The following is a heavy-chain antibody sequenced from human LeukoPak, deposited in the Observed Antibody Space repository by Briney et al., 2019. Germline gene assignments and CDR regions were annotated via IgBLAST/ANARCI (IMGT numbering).Heavy chain of an antibody. CDR1: GFTFRTYS. Sequence: GGSLRLSCAASGFTFRTYSMNWVRQAPGKGLEWVSLISGSTNTIYYADSVKGRFTISRDNAKNSLLLQMNSLRAEDTAVYYCARGGYFENDYWGQGTLVTVSS. D-gene: IGHD3-9*01. CDR2: ISGSTNTI. V-gene: IGHV3-21*01. J-gene: IGHJ4*02. CDR3: ARGGYFENDY.